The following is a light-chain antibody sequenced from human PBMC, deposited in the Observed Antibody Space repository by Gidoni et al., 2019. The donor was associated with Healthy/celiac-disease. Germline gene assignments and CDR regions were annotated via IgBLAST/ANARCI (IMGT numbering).Light chain of an antibody. CDR1: QSVSSY. V-gene: IGKV3-11*01. CDR3: QQRSNWPPT. CDR2: DAS. J-gene: IGKJ1*01. Sequence: EIVLTQSPATLSLSPGERATLSCRASQSVSSYLAWYQPKPGQAPRLPIHDASNRATGIPARFSGRWSGKDFTLTISSLEPEDFAVYYCQQRSNWPPTFGQGTKVEIK.